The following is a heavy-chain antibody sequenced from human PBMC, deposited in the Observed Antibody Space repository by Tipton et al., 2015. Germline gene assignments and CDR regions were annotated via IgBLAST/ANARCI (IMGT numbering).Heavy chain of an antibody. D-gene: IGHD6-13*01. CDR1: GFTFDDYG. Sequence: SLRLSCAASGFTFDDYGMTWVRQVPGKGLEWVAGIDWNGGRTGYADSVKGRFIISRDNAQNSLFLQMNSLTAEDTAFYYCAREGSSWYFGVYWGEGTQVTVSS. CDR3: AREGSSWYFGVY. CDR2: IDWNGGRT. J-gene: IGHJ4*02. V-gene: IGHV3-20*04.